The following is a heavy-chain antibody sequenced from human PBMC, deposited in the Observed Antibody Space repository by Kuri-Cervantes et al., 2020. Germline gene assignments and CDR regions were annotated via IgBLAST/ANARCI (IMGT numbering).Heavy chain of an antibody. Sequence: ASVKVSCKASGYTFTGYYMHWVRQAPGRGLEWMGGIIPIFGTANYAQKFHGRVTMTTDTSTSTAYMELRSLRSDDTAVYYCARDSIGGREARYGDPYYFDTSAYSNYFDYWGQGSLVTVSS. CDR2: IIPIFGTA. CDR3: ARDSIGGREARYGDPYYFDTSAYSNYFDY. J-gene: IGHJ4*02. CDR1: GYTFTGYY. V-gene: IGHV1-2*02. D-gene: IGHD3-22*01.